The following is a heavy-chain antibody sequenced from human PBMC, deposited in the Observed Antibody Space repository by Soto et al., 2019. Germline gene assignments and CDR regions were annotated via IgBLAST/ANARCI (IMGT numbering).Heavy chain of an antibody. D-gene: IGHD2-2*01. Sequence: QVHLVQSGREVKKPGASVKVSCKASCYTLTYDGISCAGQGPGQVLSWMVWMNLYNASTRYGEKVEDTLTLPTETSSTVYMELTGLTSDHTAVYYCARDCTRRCRVSSSWPPGGWFDHWGQGNLVTVSS. CDR3: ARDCTRRCRVSSSWPPGGWFDH. J-gene: IGHJ5*02. CDR1: CYTLTYDG. CDR2: MNLYNAST. V-gene: IGHV1-18*04.